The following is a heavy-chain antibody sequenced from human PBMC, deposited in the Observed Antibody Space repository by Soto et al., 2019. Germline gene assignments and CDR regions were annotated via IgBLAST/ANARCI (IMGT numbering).Heavy chain of an antibody. CDR1: GFTFSDYY. CDR3: ARAGYCSGGSCSPGRYYYYYGMDV. V-gene: IGHV3-11*01. J-gene: IGHJ6*02. CDR2: ISSSGSTI. Sequence: GGSLRLSCAASGFTFSDYYMSWIRQAPGKGLEWVSYISSSGSTIYYADSVKGRFTISRDNAKNSLYLQMNSLRAEDTAVYYCARAGYCSGGSCSPGRYYYYYGMDVWGQGTTVTV. D-gene: IGHD2-15*01.